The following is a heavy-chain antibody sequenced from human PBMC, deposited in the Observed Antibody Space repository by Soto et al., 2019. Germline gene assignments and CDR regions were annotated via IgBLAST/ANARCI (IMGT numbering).Heavy chain of an antibody. CDR3: AKVRRDDSSGSPYYGMDV. CDR1: GFTFSSYA. D-gene: IGHD3-22*01. Sequence: PGGSLRLSCAASGFTFSSYAMSWVRQAPGKGLEWVSAISGSGGSTYYADSVKGRFTISRDNSKNTLYLQMNSLRAEDAAVYYCAKVRRDDSSGSPYYGMDVWGQGTTVTVSS. V-gene: IGHV3-23*01. CDR2: ISGSGGST. J-gene: IGHJ6*02.